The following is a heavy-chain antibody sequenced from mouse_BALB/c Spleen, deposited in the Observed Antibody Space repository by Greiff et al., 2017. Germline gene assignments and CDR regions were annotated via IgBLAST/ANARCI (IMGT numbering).Heavy chain of an antibody. CDR3: ARGGGDYWFAY. D-gene: IGHD2-4*01. V-gene: IGHV5-6-5*01. CDR1: GFTFSSYA. CDR2: ISSGGST. Sequence: DVQLVESGGGLVKPGGSLKLSCAASGFTFSSYAMSWVRQTPEKRLEWVASISSGGSTYYPDSVKGRFTISRDNARNILYLQMSSLRSEDTAMYYCARGGGDYWFAYWGQGTLVTVSA. J-gene: IGHJ3*01.